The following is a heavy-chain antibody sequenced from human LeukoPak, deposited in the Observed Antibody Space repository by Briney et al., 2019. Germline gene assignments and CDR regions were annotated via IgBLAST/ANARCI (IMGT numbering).Heavy chain of an antibody. CDR2: ISGSGGST. J-gene: IGHJ4*02. V-gene: IGHV3-23*01. D-gene: IGHD3-10*01. Sequence: PGGSLRLSCAASGFTFSSYAMSWVRQAPGKGLEWVSAISGSGGSTYYADSVKGRFTISRDNSKDTLYLQMNSLTAEDTAVYYCAKAGSGFYGSGSEYYFDYWGQGTLVTVSS. CDR1: GFTFSSYA. CDR3: AKAGSGFYGSGSEYYFDY.